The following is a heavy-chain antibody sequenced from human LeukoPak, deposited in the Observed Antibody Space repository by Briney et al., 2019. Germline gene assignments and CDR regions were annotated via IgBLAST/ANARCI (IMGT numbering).Heavy chain of an antibody. V-gene: IGHV3-7*01. CDR1: GFTFSSYW. Sequence: GGSLRLSCAASGFTFSSYWMTWVRQAPGEGLEWVANIKHDESEKNYLDSVKGRFTISRDNAQNSLYLQMNGLRVEDTAVYYCTRRLDDWGQGTLVTVSS. CDR3: TRRLDD. D-gene: IGHD3-16*01. CDR2: IKHDESEK. J-gene: IGHJ4*02.